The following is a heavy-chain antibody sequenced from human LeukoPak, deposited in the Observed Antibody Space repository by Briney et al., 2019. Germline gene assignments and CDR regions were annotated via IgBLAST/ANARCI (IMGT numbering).Heavy chain of an antibody. J-gene: IGHJ6*02. D-gene: IGHD3-10*01. CDR1: GFTFSSYW. CDR2: IYSGGST. CDR3: ARDGVLLWFGESRSTHGMDV. V-gene: IGHV3-66*01. Sequence: GGSLRLSCAASGFTFSSYWMHWVRQAPGKGLEWVSVIYSGGSTYYADSVKGRFTISRDNSKNTLYLQMNSLRAEDTAVYYCARDGVLLWFGESRSTHGMDVWGQGTTVTVSS.